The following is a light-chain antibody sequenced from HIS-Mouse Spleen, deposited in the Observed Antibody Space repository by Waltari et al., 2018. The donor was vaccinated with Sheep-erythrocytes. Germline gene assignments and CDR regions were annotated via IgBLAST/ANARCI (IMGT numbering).Light chain of an antibody. J-gene: IGLJ3*02. Sequence: QSALTQPASVSGSPGQSITISCTGTSSDVGSYNLVSWYQQHPGKAPKLMIYAGSKRPSGVLNRFTGSKYGNPAYLTSSGLQAEDEADYYCCSYAGSSTPWVFGGGTKLTVL. V-gene: IGLV2-23*01. CDR1: SSDVGSYNL. CDR3: CSYAGSSTPWV. CDR2: AGS.